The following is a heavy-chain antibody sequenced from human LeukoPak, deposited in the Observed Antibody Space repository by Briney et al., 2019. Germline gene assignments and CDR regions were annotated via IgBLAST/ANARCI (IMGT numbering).Heavy chain of an antibody. Sequence: PGGSLRLSCAASGFTFSTYWMHWVRQAPGTGLVWVSLINSDGSSTNYADSVKGRFTISRDNAKNSLHLQMNSLRAEDTAVYYCSTMSNFDCWGQGTLVTVSS. D-gene: IGHD3-10*02. J-gene: IGHJ4*02. CDR3: STMSNFDC. CDR2: INSDGSST. V-gene: IGHV3-74*01. CDR1: GFTFSTYW.